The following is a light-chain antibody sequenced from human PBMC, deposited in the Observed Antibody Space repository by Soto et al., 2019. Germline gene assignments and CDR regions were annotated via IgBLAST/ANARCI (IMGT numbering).Light chain of an antibody. J-gene: IGKJ1*01. CDR3: QQRSSWPRT. CDR2: ETS. CDR1: QSVGSY. V-gene: IGKV3-11*01. Sequence: EIVLTQSPATLSLSPGERATLSCRASQSVGSYLTWYQQKPGQAPRLLIYETSKRATGIPARFSGSGSGTDFPLIISSLEPEDFAVYYCQQRSSWPRTFGQGTKVEIK.